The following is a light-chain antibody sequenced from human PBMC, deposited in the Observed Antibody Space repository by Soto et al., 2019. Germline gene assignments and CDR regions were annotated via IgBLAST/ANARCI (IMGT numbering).Light chain of an antibody. V-gene: IGKV3-20*01. Sequence: EIVLTQSPGTLSLSPGERATLSCRASQSVRSSYLAWYQQKPGQAPRLLIYGASSRATGIPDRFSGSGSGTVFTLTISRLEPEDFAVYYCQQYGSSRPTFGQGTKVEIK. CDR2: GAS. CDR3: QQYGSSRPT. CDR1: QSVRSSY. J-gene: IGKJ1*01.